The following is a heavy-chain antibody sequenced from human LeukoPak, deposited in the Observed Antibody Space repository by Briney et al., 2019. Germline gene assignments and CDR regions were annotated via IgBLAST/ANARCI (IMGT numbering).Heavy chain of an antibody. Sequence: NPGGSLRLSCAASGFTFSSYSMNWVRQAPGKGLEWVSSISSSSSYIYYADSVKGRFTISRDNAKNSLYLQMNSLRAEDTAVYYCAGLMNYYDSSGPYYFDYWGQGTLVTVSS. CDR3: AGLMNYYDSSGPYYFDY. D-gene: IGHD3-22*01. CDR2: ISSSSSYI. V-gene: IGHV3-21*01. CDR1: GFTFSSYS. J-gene: IGHJ4*02.